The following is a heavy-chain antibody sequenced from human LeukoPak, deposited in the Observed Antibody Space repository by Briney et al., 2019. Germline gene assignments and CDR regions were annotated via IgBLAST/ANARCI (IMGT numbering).Heavy chain of an antibody. D-gene: IGHD6-19*01. V-gene: IGHV3-7*01. CDR1: GFTFSNYW. CDR2: INQDGSEK. J-gene: IGHJ4*02. CDR3: ARDGSGWSVY. Sequence: PGGSLRLSCAASGFTFSNYWTSWVRQAPGKGLEWVININQDGSEKYYVDSVKGRFSISRDNAKNSLYLQMNSLRAEDTAVYYCARDGSGWSVYWGLGTLVTVSS.